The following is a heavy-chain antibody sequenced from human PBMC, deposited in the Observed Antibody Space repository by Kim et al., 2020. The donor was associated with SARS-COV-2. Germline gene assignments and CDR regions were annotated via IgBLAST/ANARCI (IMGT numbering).Heavy chain of an antibody. CDR2: SYI. CDR3: ARAPIAAAGY. D-gene: IGHD6-13*01. J-gene: IGHJ4*02. Sequence: SYIYNADYEEGQFTISRDNGKNSLYLQMNSRGADDTAVYYCARAPIAAAGYWGQGTLVTVSS. V-gene: IGHV3-21*01.